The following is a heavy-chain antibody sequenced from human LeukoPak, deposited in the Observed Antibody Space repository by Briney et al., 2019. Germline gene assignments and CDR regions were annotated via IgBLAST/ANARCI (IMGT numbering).Heavy chain of an antibody. CDR2: LNDSGITT. CDR1: GFTFSNSA. D-gene: IGHD6-19*01. CDR3: AKGIYSSGWSYFDY. V-gene: IGHV3-23*01. J-gene: IGHJ4*01. Sequence: PGGSLRLSCAASGFTFSNSARSWVRQAPGKGLEWVSTLNDSGITTYYADPMRGVFTISRANSKNTLYLHMNSLRPEDTAVYYCAKGIYSSGWSYFDYWGHGTMVTVSS.